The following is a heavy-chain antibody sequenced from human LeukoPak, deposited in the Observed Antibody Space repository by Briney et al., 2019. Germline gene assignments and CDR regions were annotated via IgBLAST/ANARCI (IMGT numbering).Heavy chain of an antibody. CDR3: ARTDDILTASY. CDR2: ISSSSSTI. D-gene: IGHD3-9*01. J-gene: IGHJ4*01. CDR1: GFTFSSYS. Sequence: PGRSLRLSCAASGFTFSSYSMNWVRQAPGKGLEWVSYISSSSSTIYYADSVKGRLTISRDNAKNSLYLQMNSLRAEDTAVYYCARTDDILTASYWGQGTLVTVSS. V-gene: IGHV3-48*01.